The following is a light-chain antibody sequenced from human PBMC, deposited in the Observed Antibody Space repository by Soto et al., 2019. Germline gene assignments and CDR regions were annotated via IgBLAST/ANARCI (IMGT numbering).Light chain of an antibody. CDR2: EVT. Sequence: QSALTQPASVSGSPGQSITIFCTGTSSDVGAYKFVSWYRHHPGRAPQVMIYEVTNRPSGVSSRFSGSKSGNTASLTISGRQPEDEGDYYCSSYSSTSTPWVFGGGTKVTVL. J-gene: IGLJ3*02. CDR3: SSYSSTSTPWV. V-gene: IGLV2-14*01. CDR1: SSDVGAYKF.